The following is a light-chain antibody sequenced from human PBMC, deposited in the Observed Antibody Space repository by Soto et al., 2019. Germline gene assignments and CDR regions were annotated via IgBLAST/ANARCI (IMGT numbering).Light chain of an antibody. Sequence: DIQMTQSPSTLSASVGDRVTITCRASQSISSWLAWYQQKPGKAPKLLIYKASSLVSGVPSRFSGSGSGTEFTLTISSLQTDDFATYYCQQCNKYSTWTFGQGTKVDIK. CDR2: KAS. CDR1: QSISSW. V-gene: IGKV1-5*03. CDR3: QQCNKYSTWT. J-gene: IGKJ1*01.